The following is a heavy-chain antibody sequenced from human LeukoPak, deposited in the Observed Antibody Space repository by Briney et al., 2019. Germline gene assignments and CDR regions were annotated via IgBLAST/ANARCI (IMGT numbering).Heavy chain of an antibody. CDR2: VYTTGRS. CDR3: ASLYSGYGYFDY. CDR1: GGSISSGSYY. D-gene: IGHD5-12*01. J-gene: IGHJ4*02. Sequence: SETLSLTCTVSGGSISSGSYYWSWIRQPAGKGLEWIGIVYTTGRSIYNRSLRSRSTISVDKSQNQLSLKLNSVTAADTAVYYCASLYSGYGYFDYWGQGTLVTVSS. V-gene: IGHV4-61*02.